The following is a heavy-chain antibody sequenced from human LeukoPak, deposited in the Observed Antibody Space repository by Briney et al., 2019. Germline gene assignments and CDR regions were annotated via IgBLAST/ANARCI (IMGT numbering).Heavy chain of an antibody. CDR2: IHYSGST. Sequence: SETLSLTCTVSGGSISSSGYYWGWIRQPPGKGLEWIGSIHYSGSTYYNPSLKSRVTISVDTSRNQFSLKLSSVTASDTAVYYCARQKGYCISTSCYTRQPGNFGYWGQGTLVTVSS. CDR1: GGSISSSGYY. D-gene: IGHD2-2*02. V-gene: IGHV4-39*01. CDR3: ARQKGYCISTSCYTRQPGNFGY. J-gene: IGHJ4*02.